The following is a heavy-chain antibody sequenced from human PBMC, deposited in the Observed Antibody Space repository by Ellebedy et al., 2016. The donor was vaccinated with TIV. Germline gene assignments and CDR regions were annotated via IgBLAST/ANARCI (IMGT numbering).Heavy chain of an antibody. V-gene: IGHV1-2*02. J-gene: IGHJ2*01. D-gene: IGHD3-10*01. CDR1: GYTFTYYY. CDR3: ASPHVSGDWFFDL. Sequence: AASAKVSCKASGYTFTYYYLHWVRQAPRHGLEWMGWINPNSGSTHSAPKFQGRVTLTRDTSISTAYMELSRLRSNETAVYYCASPHVSGDWFFDLWGRGTLVTVSS. CDR2: INPNSGST.